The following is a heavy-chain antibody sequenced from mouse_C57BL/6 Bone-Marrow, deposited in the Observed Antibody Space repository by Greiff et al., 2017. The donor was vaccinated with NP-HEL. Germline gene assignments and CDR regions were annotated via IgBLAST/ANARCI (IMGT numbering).Heavy chain of an antibody. Sequence: EVKLVESGGGLVQPKGSLKLSCAASGFSFNTYAMNWVRQAPGKGLEWVARIRSKSNNYATDYADSVKDRFTISRDDSESMLYLQMNNLKTEDTAMYYCVRQGNYWYFDVWGTGTTVTVSS. V-gene: IGHV10-1*01. CDR2: IRSKSNNYAT. D-gene: IGHD2-1*01. CDR3: VRQGNYWYFDV. CDR1: GFSFNTYA. J-gene: IGHJ1*03.